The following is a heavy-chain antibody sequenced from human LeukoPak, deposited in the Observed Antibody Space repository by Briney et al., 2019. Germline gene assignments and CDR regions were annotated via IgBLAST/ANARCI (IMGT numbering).Heavy chain of an antibody. CDR3: ARVLRGFDP. J-gene: IGHJ5*02. Sequence: SETLSLTCAVYGGSFSGYYWSWIRQPPGKGLEWIGEINHSGSTNYNPSLKSRVTISVDTSKNQFSLKLSSVTAADTAVYYCARVLRGFDPWGQETLVTVSS. V-gene: IGHV4-34*01. CDR2: INHSGST. CDR1: GGSFSGYY.